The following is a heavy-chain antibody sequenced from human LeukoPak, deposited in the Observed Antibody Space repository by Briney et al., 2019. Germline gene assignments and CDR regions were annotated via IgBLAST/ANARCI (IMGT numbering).Heavy chain of an antibody. CDR2: CHYSGNT. CDR1: GGSISSNY. V-gene: IGHV4-59*13. CDR3: ARSGSSTSRSAFDI. Sequence: PSETLSLTCTISGGSISSNYWSWIRQPPGKGLECIGYCHYSGNTNYNPSLKSRATISVDMSKNQFSLTLNSVTAADTAVYYCARSGSSTSRSAFDIWGQGTRVTASS. D-gene: IGHD3-10*01. J-gene: IGHJ3*02.